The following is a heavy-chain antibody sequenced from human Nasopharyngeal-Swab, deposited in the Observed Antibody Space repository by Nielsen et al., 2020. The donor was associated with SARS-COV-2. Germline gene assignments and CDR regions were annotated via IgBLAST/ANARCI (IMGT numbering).Heavy chain of an antibody. D-gene: IGHD3-16*01. J-gene: IGHJ4*02. CDR3: AHRRNDYIWGSLDY. V-gene: IGHV2-5*02. CDR2: IYWDDDK. CDR1: GFSLSNARMG. Sequence: SGPTLVKPTETLTLTCTVSGFSLSNARMGVSWIRQPPGKALEWLALIYWDDDKRYSPSLKSRLTITKDTSKNQVVLTMTNMDPVDTATYYCAHRRNDYIWGSLDYWGQGTLVTVSS.